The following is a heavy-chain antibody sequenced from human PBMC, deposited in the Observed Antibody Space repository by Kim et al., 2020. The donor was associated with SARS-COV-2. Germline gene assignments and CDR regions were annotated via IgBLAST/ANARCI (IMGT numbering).Heavy chain of an antibody. CDR2: IDPSDSYA. V-gene: IGHV5-10-1*01. CDR3: ARLYCSSTSCLYYGMDV. J-gene: IGHJ6*02. Sequence: LEWVGRIDPSDSYANYSPSFQGHVAISADKSISTAYLQWSSLKASDTAMYYCARLYCSSTSCLYYGMDVWGQGTTVTVSS. D-gene: IGHD2-2*01.